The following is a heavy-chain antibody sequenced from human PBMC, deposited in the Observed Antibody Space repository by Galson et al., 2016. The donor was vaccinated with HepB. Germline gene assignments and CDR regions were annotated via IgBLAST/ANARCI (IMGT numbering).Heavy chain of an antibody. CDR1: GFTFSSF. D-gene: IGHD5-18*01. J-gene: IGHJ4*02. CDR3: ARTRGMVRSPYGIDY. Sequence: SLRLSCAASGFTFSSFHWVRQAPGKGLEWVAAISFDESTQYYADSVKGRFTISRDNSKITLHLQMTTLRPADTAVYYCARTRGMVRSPYGIDYWGQGTLVTVSS. V-gene: IGHV3-30*04. CDR2: ISFDESTQ.